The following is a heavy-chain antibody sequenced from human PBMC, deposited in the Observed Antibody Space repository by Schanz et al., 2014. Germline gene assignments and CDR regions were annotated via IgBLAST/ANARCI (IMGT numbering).Heavy chain of an antibody. D-gene: IGHD2-21*01. CDR1: GFTFSSYS. CDR2: ISSNGGST. Sequence: VQLVESGGGLVQPGGSLRLSCSASGFTFSSYSMYWVRQAPGKGLEYVSVISSNGGSTDFADSVKGRFTISRDNSKNTVYLQMNTLRAEDTAVYYCAREDCSATSCYFRYWGQGTLVTVSS. J-gene: IGHJ4*02. CDR3: AREDCSATSCYFRY. V-gene: IGHV3-64*04.